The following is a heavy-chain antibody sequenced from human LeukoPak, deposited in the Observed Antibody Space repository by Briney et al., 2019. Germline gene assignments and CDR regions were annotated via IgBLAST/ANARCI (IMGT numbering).Heavy chain of an antibody. CDR3: ARTLLLSTFNYDFWSGYYTGSRGSWFDP. CDR2: ISAYNGRT. D-gene: IGHD3-3*01. CDR1: GYTFTSYG. Sequence: GASVKVSCKASGYTFTSYGISWVRQAPGQGLEWMGWISAYNGRTYYAQNLQGRVTMTTDTATSTAYMELRSLRSDDTAVYYCARTLLLSTFNYDFWSGYYTGSRGSWFDPWGQGTLVTVSS. V-gene: IGHV1-18*01. J-gene: IGHJ5*02.